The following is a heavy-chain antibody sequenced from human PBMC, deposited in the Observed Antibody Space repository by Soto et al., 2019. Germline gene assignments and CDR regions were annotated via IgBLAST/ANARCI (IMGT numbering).Heavy chain of an antibody. Sequence: KTSETLSLTCAVYGGSFSGYYWSWIRQPPGKGLEWIGEINHSGSTNYNPSLKSRVTISVDTSKNQFSLKLSSVTAADTAVYYCARGYSYGWAYYGMDVWGQGTTVTVSS. J-gene: IGHJ6*02. D-gene: IGHD5-18*01. CDR1: GGSFSGYY. V-gene: IGHV4-34*01. CDR3: ARGYSYGWAYYGMDV. CDR2: INHSGST.